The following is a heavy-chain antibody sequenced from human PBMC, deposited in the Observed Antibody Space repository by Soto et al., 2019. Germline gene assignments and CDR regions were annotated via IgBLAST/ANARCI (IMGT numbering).Heavy chain of an antibody. V-gene: IGHV1-69*01. CDR3: ARGWSYSSKYYYYGMDV. CDR2: IIPIFGTA. CDR1: GGTFSSYA. D-gene: IGHD5-18*01. Sequence: QVQLVQSGAEVKKPGSSVKVSCKASGGTFSSYAISWVRQAPGQGLEWMGGIIPIFGTANYAQKFQGRVTSTADESTSTAYMELSSLRSEDTAVYYCARGWSYSSKYYYYGMDVWGQGTTVTVSS. J-gene: IGHJ6*02.